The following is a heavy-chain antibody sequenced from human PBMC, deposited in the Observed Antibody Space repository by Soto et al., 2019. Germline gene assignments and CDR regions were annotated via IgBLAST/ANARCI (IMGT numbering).Heavy chain of an antibody. CDR2: IYTSGST. V-gene: IGHV4-4*07. CDR3: ARDGGIAAAGYRNWFDP. J-gene: IGHJ5*02. Sequence: SETLSLTCTVSGGSISSYYWSWIRQPARTGLEWNGRIYTSGSTNYNPSPMRRVTMSVNTSKNQFSLKLSSVTAAATAVYYCARDGGIAAAGYRNWFDPWGQGTLVTVSS. D-gene: IGHD6-13*01. CDR1: GGSISSYY.